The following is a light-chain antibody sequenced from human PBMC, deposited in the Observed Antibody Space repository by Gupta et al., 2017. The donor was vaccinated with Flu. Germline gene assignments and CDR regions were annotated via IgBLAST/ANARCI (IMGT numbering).Light chain of an antibody. J-gene: IGKJ4*01. Sequence: GDSATLSCRASKSVATFLAWYQQKHGQSPRLLIYDSAKRATDIPGRFSGSGSGTDFTLTISNLEPEDFAVYYCQQRANWRLIFGGGTRVELK. CDR1: KSVATF. CDR2: DSA. V-gene: IGKV3-11*01. CDR3: QQRANWRLI.